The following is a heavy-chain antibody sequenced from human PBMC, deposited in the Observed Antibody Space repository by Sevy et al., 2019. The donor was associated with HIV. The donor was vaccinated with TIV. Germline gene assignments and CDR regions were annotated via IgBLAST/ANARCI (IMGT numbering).Heavy chain of an antibody. CDR2: INHSGST. CDR3: AGEGTVYDFWRGHCPFGWFDP. J-gene: IGHJ5*02. Sequence: SETLSLTCAVYGGSFSGYYWSWIRQPPGKGLEWIGEINHSGSTNYNPSLKSRVTISVDTSKNQFSLRLSSVTAADTAVYYCAGEGTVYDFWRGHCPFGWFDPWGQGTLVTVSS. V-gene: IGHV4-34*01. D-gene: IGHD3-3*01. CDR1: GGSFSGYY.